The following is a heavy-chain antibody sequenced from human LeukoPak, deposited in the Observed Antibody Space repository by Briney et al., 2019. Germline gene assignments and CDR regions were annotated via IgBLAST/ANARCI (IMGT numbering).Heavy chain of an antibody. V-gene: IGHV4-59*01. CDR2: IYYSGST. CDR1: GGSISSYY. CDR3: ARGPPYCSSTSCYRRDYYYMDA. Sequence: SETLSLTCTVSGGSISSYYWSWIRQPPGKGLEWIGYIYYSGSTNYNPSLKSRVTISVDTSKNQFSLKLSSVTAADTAVYYCARGPPYCSSTSCYRRDYYYMDAWGKGTTVTVSS. D-gene: IGHD2-2*02. J-gene: IGHJ6*03.